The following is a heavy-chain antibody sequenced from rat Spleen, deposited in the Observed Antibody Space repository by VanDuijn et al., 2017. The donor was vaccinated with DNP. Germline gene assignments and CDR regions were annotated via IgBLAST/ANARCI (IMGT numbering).Heavy chain of an antibody. Sequence: EEQLVASGGGLVQPGRSLKLSCAVSGFIFSDYNMVWVRQAPKKGLEWVATITYDGSRTYFRDSVKGRFTISRDIAKSTLYLQMDSLRSEDTATYYCTTFEGRNAWGQGTSVTVSS. CDR3: TTFEGRNA. D-gene: IGHD1-11*01. CDR1: GFIFSDYN. CDR2: ITYDGSRT. V-gene: IGHV5S10*01. J-gene: IGHJ4*01.